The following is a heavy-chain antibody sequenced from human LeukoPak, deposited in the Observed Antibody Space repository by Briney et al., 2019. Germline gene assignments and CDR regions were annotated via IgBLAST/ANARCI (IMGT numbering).Heavy chain of an antibody. D-gene: IGHD3-22*01. CDR2: ISGSGGST. CDR3: AKGRYYYDSSGCLDY. Sequence: GGSLRLSCAASGFTFSSYAMSWVRQAPGKGLEWVSAISGSGGSTYCADSVKGRFTISRDNSKNTLYLQMNSLRAEDTAVYYCAKGRYYYDSSGCLDYWGQGTLVTVSS. J-gene: IGHJ4*02. CDR1: GFTFSSYA. V-gene: IGHV3-23*01.